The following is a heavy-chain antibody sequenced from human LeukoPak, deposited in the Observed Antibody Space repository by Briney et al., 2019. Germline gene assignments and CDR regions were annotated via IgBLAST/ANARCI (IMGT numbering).Heavy chain of an antibody. J-gene: IGHJ4*02. D-gene: IGHD3-3*01. V-gene: IGHV4-38-2*01. CDR2: IYHSGST. CDR1: GYSISSGYY. Sequence: KPSGTLSLTCAVSGYSISSGYYWGWIRQPPGKGLEWIGSIYHSGSTYYNPSLKSRVTISVDTSKNQFSLKLSSVTAADTAVYYCTALDFWSGYSVDYWGQGTLVTVSS. CDR3: TALDFWSGYSVDY.